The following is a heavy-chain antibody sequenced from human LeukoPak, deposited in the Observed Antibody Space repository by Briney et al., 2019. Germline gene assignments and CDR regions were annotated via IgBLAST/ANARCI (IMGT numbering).Heavy chain of an antibody. CDR1: GGSISSSNW. V-gene: IGHV4-4*02. Sequence: SETLSLTCAVSGGSISSSNWWSWVRQPPGKGLEWIGEIYHSGSTNYNPSLKSRVTISVDKSKNQFSLKLSSVTAADTAVYYCARGGVIITIFGVVKRDWFDPWGQGTLVTVSS. D-gene: IGHD3-3*01. J-gene: IGHJ5*02. CDR2: IYHSGST. CDR3: ARGGVIITIFGVVKRDWFDP.